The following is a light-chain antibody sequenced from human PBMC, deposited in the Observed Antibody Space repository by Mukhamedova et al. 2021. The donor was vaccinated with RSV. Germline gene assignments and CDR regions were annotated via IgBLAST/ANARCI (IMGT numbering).Light chain of an antibody. CDR1: SSDVGGYNY. Sequence: GTSSDVGGYNYVSWYQQHPGKAPKLMIYDVSNRPSGVSNRFSGSKSGNTASLTISGLQAEDEADYYCSSYTSSSTVVFGGGTKLT. J-gene: IGLJ2*01. CDR3: SSYTSSSTVV. CDR2: DVS. V-gene: IGLV2-14*03.